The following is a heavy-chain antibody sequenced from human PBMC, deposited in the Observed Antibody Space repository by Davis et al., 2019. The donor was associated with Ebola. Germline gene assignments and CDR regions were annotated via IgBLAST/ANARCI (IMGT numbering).Heavy chain of an antibody. CDR1: GFTFSSYW. J-gene: IGHJ1*01. Sequence: GESLKISCAASGFTFSSYWMSWVRQAPGKGLEWVANIKQDGSEKYYVDSVKGRFTISRDNAKNSLYLQMNSLRSDDTAVYYCARGEAQLRFRSPFEYFQHWGQGTLVTVSS. CDR3: ARGEAQLRFRSPFEYFQH. CDR2: IKQDGSEK. D-gene: IGHD4-17*01. V-gene: IGHV3-7*03.